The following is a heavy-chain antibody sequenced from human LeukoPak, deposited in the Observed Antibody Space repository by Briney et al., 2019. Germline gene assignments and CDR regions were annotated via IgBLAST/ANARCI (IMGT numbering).Heavy chain of an antibody. J-gene: IGHJ4*02. V-gene: IGHV1-18*01. CDR3: ARVAVPGIAAAVPYFDY. D-gene: IGHD6-13*01. Sequence: ASVKVSCKASRGTFSSYGISWVRQAPGQGLEWMGWISAYNGNTNYAQKLQGRVTMTTDTSTSTAYMELRSLRSDDTAVYYCARVAVPGIAAAVPYFDYWGQGTLVTVSS. CDR1: RGTFSSYG. CDR2: ISAYNGNT.